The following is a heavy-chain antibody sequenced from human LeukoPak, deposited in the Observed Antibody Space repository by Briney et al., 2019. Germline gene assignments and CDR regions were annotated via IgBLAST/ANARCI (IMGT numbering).Heavy chain of an antibody. CDR1: GGSISSYY. Sequence: PSETLSLTCTVSGGSISSYYWSWVRQPAGKGLEWLGRIYTSGSTNYNPSLKSRVTMSVGTSKNQFSLKLSSVTAADTAVYYCARGHISFGTPSDYYYMDVWGKGTTVTVSS. J-gene: IGHJ6*03. CDR3: ARGHISFGTPSDYYYMDV. CDR2: IYTSGST. V-gene: IGHV4-4*07. D-gene: IGHD3-16*01.